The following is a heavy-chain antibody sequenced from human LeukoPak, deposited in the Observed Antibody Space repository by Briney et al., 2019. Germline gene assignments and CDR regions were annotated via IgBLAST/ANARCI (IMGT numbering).Heavy chain of an antibody. Sequence: GGSLRLSCAASGFTFSSYAMTWVRQAPGKGLEWVSSISSSGGSTYYADCVRGRFTISRDNSKNALYLQMNSLRAEDTAIYYCAKDLVTGSLDYWGQGTLVTVSP. CDR3: AKDLVTGSLDY. CDR2: ISSSGGST. J-gene: IGHJ4*02. V-gene: IGHV3-23*01. D-gene: IGHD3-10*01. CDR1: GFTFSSYA.